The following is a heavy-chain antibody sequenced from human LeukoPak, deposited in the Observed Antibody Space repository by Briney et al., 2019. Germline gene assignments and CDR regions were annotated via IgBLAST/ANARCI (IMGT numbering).Heavy chain of an antibody. V-gene: IGHV3-30-3*01. CDR1: GFTFSIYS. J-gene: IGHJ4*02. CDR3: ARDEYRSRGYYFDY. D-gene: IGHD6-6*01. Sequence: PGGSLRLSCAASGFTFSIYSMHWARQAPGKGLEWVAVISYDGSNKYYADSVKGRFTISRGNSKNTLYLQMNSLRAEDTAVYYCARDEYRSRGYYFDYWGQGTLVTVSS. CDR2: ISYDGSNK.